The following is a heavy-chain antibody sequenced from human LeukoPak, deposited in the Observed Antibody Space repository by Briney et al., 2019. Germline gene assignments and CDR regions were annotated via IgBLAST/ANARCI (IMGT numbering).Heavy chain of an antibody. Sequence: PSETLSLTCAVYGESFRGYYWSGVRQPPGKGREGGGEINHRGSTNYNPSLKSRVTISVDTSKHQFSLKLSSVTAADTAVYYCARRLDSSGWSRGYYYGMGVWGKGTTVTVSS. J-gene: IGHJ6*04. V-gene: IGHV4-34*01. D-gene: IGHD6-19*01. CDR1: GESFRGYY. CDR2: INHRGST. CDR3: ARRLDSSGWSRGYYYGMGV.